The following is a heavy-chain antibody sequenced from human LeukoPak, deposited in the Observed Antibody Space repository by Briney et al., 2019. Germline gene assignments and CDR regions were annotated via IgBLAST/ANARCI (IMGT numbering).Heavy chain of an antibody. V-gene: IGHV4-34*01. CDR1: GGSFSGYY. CDR2: INHSGST. D-gene: IGHD2-2*01. CDR3: AIHIVVVPAAKKKNWFDP. Sequence: PSETLSLTCAVYGGSFSGYYWSWIGQPPGKGLEGSGEINHSGSTNYNPSLKSRVTISVDTSKNQFSLKLSSVTAADTAVYYCAIHIVVVPAAKKKNWFDPWGQGTLVTVSS. J-gene: IGHJ5*02.